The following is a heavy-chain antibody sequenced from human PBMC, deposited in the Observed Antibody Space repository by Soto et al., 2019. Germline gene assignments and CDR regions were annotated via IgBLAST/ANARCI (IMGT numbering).Heavy chain of an antibody. J-gene: IGHJ4*02. D-gene: IGHD3-3*01. CDR1: GFTFSSYA. CDR3: AKRQGFLEWLFTFDY. CDR2: ISGSGGST. V-gene: IGHV3-23*01. Sequence: GGSLRLSCAASGFTFSSYAMSWVRQAPGKGLEWVSAISGSGGSTYYADSVKGRFTISRDNSKNTLYLQMNSLRAEDTAVYYCAKRQGFLEWLFTFDYWGQGTLVTVSS.